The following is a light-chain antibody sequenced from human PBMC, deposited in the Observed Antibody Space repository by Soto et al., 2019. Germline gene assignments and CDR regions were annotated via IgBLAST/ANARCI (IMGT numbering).Light chain of an antibody. V-gene: IGLV2-14*03. CDR2: DVT. CDR1: SSDVGGYNY. Sequence: QSVLTQPASVSGSPGQSITISCTGTSSDVGGYNYVSWYQQHPGKAPKLMIYDVTNRPSGVSDRFSGSKSGNTASLAISGLQAEDEGDYYCSSFTRTNTYVFGSGTKVTVL. J-gene: IGLJ1*01. CDR3: SSFTRTNTYV.